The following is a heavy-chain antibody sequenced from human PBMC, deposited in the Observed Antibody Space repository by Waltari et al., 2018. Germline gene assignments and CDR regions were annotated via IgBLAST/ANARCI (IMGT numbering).Heavy chain of an antibody. D-gene: IGHD6-19*01. CDR3: AKDWGSSGWYNWFDL. CDR2: ISHDGSET. Sequence: QVHLVESGGGVVQPGGSRRLSCAASGFTVSNTGMHWLRQAPGEGPQWVAMISHDGSETYYIDSVRGRFTISRDASRNTLYLQMNSLRPEDTAIYYCAKDWGSSGWYNWFDLWGQGTLVTVSS. J-gene: IGHJ5*02. V-gene: IGHV3-30*18. CDR1: GFTVSNTG.